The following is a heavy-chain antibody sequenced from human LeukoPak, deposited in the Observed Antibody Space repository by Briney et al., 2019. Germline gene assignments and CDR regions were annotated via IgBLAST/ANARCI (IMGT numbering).Heavy chain of an antibody. CDR1: GDSISSGAYS. J-gene: IGHJ5*02. CDR2: IFHSGST. V-gene: IGHV4-30-2*01. D-gene: IGHD2-21*01. CDR3: ARELWFANAPGSWLDP. Sequence: SQTLSLTCVVSGDSISSGAYSWSWIRQPPGKGMEWIGYIFHSGSTFYNPSLKSRVTISVDNSKNQFSLRLSSVTAADTAVYYCARELWFANAPGSWLDPWGQGTLVTVSS.